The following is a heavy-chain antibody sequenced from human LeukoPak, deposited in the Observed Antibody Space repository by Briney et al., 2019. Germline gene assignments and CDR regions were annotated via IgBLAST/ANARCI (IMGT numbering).Heavy chain of an antibody. CDR2: IRYDGSNK. D-gene: IGHD2-15*01. J-gene: IGHJ4*02. CDR1: GFTFSSYG. V-gene: IGHV3-30*02. Sequence: GGSLRLSCAASGFTFSSYGMHWVRQAPGKGLEWVAFIRYDGSNKYYVDSVKGRFTISRDNSKNSLYLQMNSLRAEDTAVYYCAREVLRSGDYWGQGTLVTVSS. CDR3: AREVLRSGDY.